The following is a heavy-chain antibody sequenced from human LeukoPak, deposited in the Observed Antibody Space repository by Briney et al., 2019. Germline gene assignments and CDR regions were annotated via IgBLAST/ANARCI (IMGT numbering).Heavy chain of an antibody. Sequence: GGSLRLSCAASGFTFSSYGMHWVRQAPGKGLEWVAFIRYDGSKKYYADSVKGRFTISRDNSKNTLYLQMNSLRAEDTAVYYCAKRFHGDYEWGAFDIWGQGTMVTVSS. J-gene: IGHJ3*02. CDR3: AKRFHGDYEWGAFDI. CDR1: GFTFSSYG. V-gene: IGHV3-30*02. CDR2: IRYDGSKK. D-gene: IGHD4-17*01.